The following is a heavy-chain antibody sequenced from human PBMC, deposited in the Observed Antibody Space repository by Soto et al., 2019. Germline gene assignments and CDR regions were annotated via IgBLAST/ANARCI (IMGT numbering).Heavy chain of an antibody. V-gene: IGHV5-10-1*01. D-gene: IGHD2-15*01. CDR2: IDPSDSYI. Sequence: GASLKISCKSSGYSLATYWITWVRQMPGKGLEWMGRIDPSDSYINYSPSFQGRVTISADKSLNTAYLQWSSLEASDTAMYYCARLGDCSGGSCFSRYYYHGMDVWGQGTTVTVSS. CDR3: ARLGDCSGGSCFSRYYYHGMDV. CDR1: GYSLATYW. J-gene: IGHJ6*02.